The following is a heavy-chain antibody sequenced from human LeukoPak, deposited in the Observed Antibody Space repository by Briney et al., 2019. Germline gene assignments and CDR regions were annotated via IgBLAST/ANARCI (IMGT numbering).Heavy chain of an antibody. CDR2: INHSGST. V-gene: IGHV4-34*01. CDR3: ARGRGRAYSYGFRY. J-gene: IGHJ4*02. Sequence: INHSGSTNYNPSLKSRVTISVDTSKKQFSLKLSSVTAADTAVYYCARGRGRAYSYGFRYWGQGTLVTVSS. D-gene: IGHD5-18*01.